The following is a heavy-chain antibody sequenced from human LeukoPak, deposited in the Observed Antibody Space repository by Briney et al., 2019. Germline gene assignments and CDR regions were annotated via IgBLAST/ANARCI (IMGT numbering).Heavy chain of an antibody. CDR1: GFTFDDYA. V-gene: IGHV3-9*01. CDR3: AKGGVPAAMSGWFDP. D-gene: IGHD2-2*01. CDR2: ISWNSGSI. J-gene: IGHJ5*02. Sequence: GGSLRLSCAASGFTFDDYAMHWVRQAPGKGLEWVSGISWNSGSIGYADSVKGRFTISRDNAKNSLYLQMNSLRAEDTALYYCAKGGVPAAMSGWFDPWGQGTLVTVSS.